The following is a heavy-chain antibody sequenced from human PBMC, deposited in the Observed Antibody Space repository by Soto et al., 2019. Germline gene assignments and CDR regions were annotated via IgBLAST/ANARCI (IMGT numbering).Heavy chain of an antibody. CDR2: IIPIFGTA. D-gene: IGHD1-26*01. V-gene: IGHV1-69*12. J-gene: IGHJ3*02. CDR3: AFRLRSGPYGEDAFDI. CDR1: GGTFSSYA. Sequence: QVQLVQSGAEVKKPGSSVKVSCKASGGTFSSYAISWVRQAPGQGLEWMGGIIPIFGTANYAQKFQGRVTITADESTSTAYMELSSLRSEDTAVYYCAFRLRSGPYGEDAFDIWGQGTMVTVSS.